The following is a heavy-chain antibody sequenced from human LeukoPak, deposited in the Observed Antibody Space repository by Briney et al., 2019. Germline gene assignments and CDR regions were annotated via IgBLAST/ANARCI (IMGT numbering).Heavy chain of an antibody. CDR1: GFTFSNAW. CDR3: AREDYDSSGYFDY. J-gene: IGHJ4*02. D-gene: IGHD3-22*01. CDR2: IKSKTDGGTT. V-gene: IGHV3-15*07. Sequence: GGSLRLSCAASGFTFSNAWVNWVRQAPGKGLEWVGRIKSKTDGGTTDYAAPVKGRFTISRDDSKNTLYLQMNSLKTEDTAVYYCAREDYDSSGYFDYWGQGTLVTVSS.